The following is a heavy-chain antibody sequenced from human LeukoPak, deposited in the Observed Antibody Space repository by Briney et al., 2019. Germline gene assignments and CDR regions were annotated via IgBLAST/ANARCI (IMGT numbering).Heavy chain of an antibody. CDR3: ARGYSSSWYSLGY. V-gene: IGHV4-59*01. J-gene: IGHJ4*02. D-gene: IGHD6-13*01. CDR2: IYYSGST. Sequence: SETLSLTCTVSGGSISSYYWSWIRQPPGKGLEWIGYIYYSGSTNYNPPLKSRVTISVDTSKNQFSLKLSSVTAADTAVYYCARGYSSSWYSLGYWGQGTLVTVSS. CDR1: GGSISSYY.